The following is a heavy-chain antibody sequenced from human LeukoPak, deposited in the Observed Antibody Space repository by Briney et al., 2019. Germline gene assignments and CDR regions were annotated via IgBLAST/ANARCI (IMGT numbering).Heavy chain of an antibody. CDR1: GYTLIDYY. V-gene: IGHV1-2*02. D-gene: IGHD2-2*01. J-gene: IGHJ4*02. CDR3: ARVKKLMPEFEF. Sequence: ASVKVSCKSSGYTLIDYYIHWVRQAPGQGLEWMGWINPNSGATKYAQKFQGRVSMTRDTSINTAYMDLTNLRSDDTAIFYCARVKKLMPEFEFWGQGTLVTVSS. CDR2: INPNSGAT.